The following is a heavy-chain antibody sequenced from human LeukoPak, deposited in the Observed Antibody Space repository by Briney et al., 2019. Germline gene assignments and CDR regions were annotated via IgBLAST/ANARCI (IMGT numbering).Heavy chain of an antibody. V-gene: IGHV3-30*02. D-gene: IGHD3-16*01. CDR3: AKDGGWDNNWFDP. CDR2: IRYDGSNK. J-gene: IGHJ5*02. Sequence: QAGGSLRLSCAASGFTFSSYGMHWVRQAPGKGLEWVAFIRYDGSNKYYADSVKGRFTISRDNSKNTLYLQMNSLRAEDTAVYYCAKDGGWDNNWFDPWGQGTLVTVSS. CDR1: GFTFSSYG.